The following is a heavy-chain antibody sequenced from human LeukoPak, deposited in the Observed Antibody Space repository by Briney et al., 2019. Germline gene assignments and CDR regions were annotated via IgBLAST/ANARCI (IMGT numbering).Heavy chain of an antibody. CDR1: GYTFDDHG. Sequence: PGGSLRLSCAGSGYTFDDHGMSWVRQPPGKGLEWVSGINWNSGSTGYGDSVKGRFTISRDNAKNSLFLQMNSLRAEDTAVYYCARDLCGRRTSCYIGGFDYWGQGTLVTVSS. D-gene: IGHD2-2*02. V-gene: IGHV3-20*04. CDR2: INWNSGST. J-gene: IGHJ4*02. CDR3: ARDLCGRRTSCYIGGFDY.